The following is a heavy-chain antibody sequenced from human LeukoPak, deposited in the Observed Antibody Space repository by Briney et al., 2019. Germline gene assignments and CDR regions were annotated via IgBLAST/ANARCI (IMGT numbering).Heavy chain of an antibody. CDR3: TRVGFTYYYDSSGTDGAFDI. CDR2: IRSKAYGGTT. J-gene: IGHJ3*02. CDR1: GFTFGDYA. Sequence: GGSLRLSCTASGFTFGDYAMSWVRQAPGKGLEWVGFIRSKAYGGTTEYAASVKGRFTISRDDSKSIAYLQMNSLKTEDTAVYYCTRVGFTYYYDSSGTDGAFDIWGQGTMVTVSS. V-gene: IGHV3-49*04. D-gene: IGHD3-22*01.